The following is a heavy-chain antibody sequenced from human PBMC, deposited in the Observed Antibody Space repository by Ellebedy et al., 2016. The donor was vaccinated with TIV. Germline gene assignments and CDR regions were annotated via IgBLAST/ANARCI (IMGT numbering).Heavy chain of an antibody. CDR2: INPSGGST. V-gene: IGHV1-46*01. J-gene: IGHJ4*02. CDR3: ARVLGAWDPTRGPFDY. Sequence: ASVKVSCXASGYTFTSYYMHWVRQAPGQGLEWMGIINPSGGSTSYAQKFQGRVTMTRDTSTSTVYMELSSLRSEDTAVYYCARVLGAWDPTRGPFDYWGQGTLVTVSS. CDR1: GYTFTSYY. D-gene: IGHD1-26*01.